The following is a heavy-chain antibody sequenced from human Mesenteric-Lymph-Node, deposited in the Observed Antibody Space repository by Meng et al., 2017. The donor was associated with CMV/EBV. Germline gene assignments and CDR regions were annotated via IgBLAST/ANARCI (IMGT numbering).Heavy chain of an antibody. V-gene: IGHV1-46*01. CDR1: GYNFTSFH. J-gene: IGHJ4*02. CDR3: ASGRNKPDY. Sequence: KVSCKASGYNFTSFHMHWVRQAPGQGLEWMGTINPSGGSTSYAEKFQGRVTMTSDTSTSTVYMELSSLRSEDTAVFYCASGRNKPDYWGQGTLVTVSS. CDR2: INPSGGST.